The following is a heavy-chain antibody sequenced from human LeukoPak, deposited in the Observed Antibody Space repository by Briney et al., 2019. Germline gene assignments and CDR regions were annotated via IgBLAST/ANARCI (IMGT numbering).Heavy chain of an antibody. Sequence: AGGSLRLSCAASGFIFSSYAMSWVRQAPGKGLEWVSTISGSGGSTYYADSVKGRFTISRDNSKNTVYLQMNILRAEGTAVDYXXXXXXXXXXXXXXXFDYWGXXTXVTVSS. CDR2: ISGSGGST. J-gene: IGHJ4*02. V-gene: IGHV3-23*01. CDR3: XXXXXXXXXXXXXXFDY. CDR1: GFIFSSYA.